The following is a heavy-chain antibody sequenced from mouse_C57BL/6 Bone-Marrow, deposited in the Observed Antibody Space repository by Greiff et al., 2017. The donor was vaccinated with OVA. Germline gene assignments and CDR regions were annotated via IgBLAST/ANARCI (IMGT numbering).Heavy chain of an antibody. CDR2: FNPNDGTT. Sequence: VQLKESGPELVKPGASVKISCKASGYSITDYHMNWVKQSNGQSLAWIGVFNPNDGTTNYNPKFKGKATLTVAQSSSTAYMQLNSLTSDDSAVYYCDGDYVYFSYWGQGTTLTVSS. CDR3: DGDYVYFSY. J-gene: IGHJ2*01. D-gene: IGHD2-4*01. V-gene: IGHV1-39*01. CDR1: GYSITDYH.